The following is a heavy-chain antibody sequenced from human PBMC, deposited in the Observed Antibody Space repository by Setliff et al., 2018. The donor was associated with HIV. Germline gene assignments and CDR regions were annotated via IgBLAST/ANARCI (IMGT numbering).Heavy chain of an antibody. CDR2: INWNSGSR. Sequence: SLRLSCAVSGFIFDDYAMHWVRQAPGKGLGWVSGINWNSGSRAYADSVKGRFIISRDNAKNSLYLQMNSLRTDDTALYYCAQGSDPQLVTLFAYWGQGTLVTVS. J-gene: IGHJ4*02. CDR3: AQGSDPQLVTLFAY. CDR1: GFIFDDYA. V-gene: IGHV3-9*01. D-gene: IGHD6-6*01.